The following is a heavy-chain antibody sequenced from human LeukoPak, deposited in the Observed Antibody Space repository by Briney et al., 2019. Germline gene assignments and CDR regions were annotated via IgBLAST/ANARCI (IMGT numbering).Heavy chain of an antibody. V-gene: IGHV3-48*03. J-gene: IGHJ6*03. CDR2: ISSSGSNI. Sequence: GGSLRLSCAASGFTFGNYEMNWVRQAPGKGLEWVSYISSSGSNIYYADSVKGRFTISRDNAKNSLFLQMNSLRAEDTAVYYCARKGGGLLLYYYYMDVWGKETTVTISS. D-gene: IGHD2-15*01. CDR3: ARKGGGLLLYYYYMDV. CDR1: GFTFGNYE.